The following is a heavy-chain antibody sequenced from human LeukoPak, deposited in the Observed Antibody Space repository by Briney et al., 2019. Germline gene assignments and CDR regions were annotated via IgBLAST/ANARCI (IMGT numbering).Heavy chain of an antibody. Sequence: PSETLSLTCTVSGGSISSSSYYWGWIRQPPGKGLEWIGSIYYSGSTYYNPSLKSRVTISVDTSKNQFSLKLSSVTAADTAVYYCARGSRRFTLGGWGQGTLVTVSS. CDR1: GGSISSSSYY. CDR3: ARGSRRFTLGG. J-gene: IGHJ4*02. D-gene: IGHD3-16*01. CDR2: IYYSGST. V-gene: IGHV4-39*01.